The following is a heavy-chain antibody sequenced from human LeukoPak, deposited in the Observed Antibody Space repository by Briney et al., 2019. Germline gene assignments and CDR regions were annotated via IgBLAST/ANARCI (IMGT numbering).Heavy chain of an antibody. J-gene: IGHJ1*01. CDR2: INPNGGSA. Sequence: GASVRVSCKASGYTFTTYYLHWVRQAPGQGLEWMGMINPNGGSATYAQKFQGRVTMTRDTSTSTVYMEVSSLKSEDTAVYYCASSSGWYEHFQHWGQGTLVSVSS. D-gene: IGHD6-19*01. V-gene: IGHV1-46*01. CDR3: ASSSGWYEHFQH. CDR1: GYTFTTYY.